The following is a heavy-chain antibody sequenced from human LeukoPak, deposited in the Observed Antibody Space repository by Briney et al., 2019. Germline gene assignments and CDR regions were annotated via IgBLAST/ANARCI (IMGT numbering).Heavy chain of an antibody. Sequence: PGGSLRLYCAASGFTVSTNFMSWVRQALGKGLGGDSVIYIDSRTSYADSVRGRYTISRDNSKNMLHLQMSSLRAEDTAVYYCARELVAGGGRRGMDVWGQGTTVTVSS. J-gene: IGHJ6*02. V-gene: IGHV3-66*01. CDR2: IYIDSRT. CDR1: GFTVSTNF. D-gene: IGHD6-19*01. CDR3: ARELVAGGGRRGMDV.